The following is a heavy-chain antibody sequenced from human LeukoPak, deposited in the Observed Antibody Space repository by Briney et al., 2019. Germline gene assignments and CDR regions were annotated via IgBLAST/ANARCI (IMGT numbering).Heavy chain of an antibody. D-gene: IGHD6-19*01. CDR2: IRYDGSNK. CDR3: ARDRYSSGWYGDFDY. CDR1: GFTFSSYG. Sequence: GGSLRLPCAASGFTFSSYGMHWVRQAPGKGLEWVAFIRYDGSNKYYADSVKGRFTISRDNSKNTLYLQMNSLRAEDTAVYYCARDRYSSGWYGDFDYWGQGTLVTVSS. J-gene: IGHJ4*02. V-gene: IGHV3-30*02.